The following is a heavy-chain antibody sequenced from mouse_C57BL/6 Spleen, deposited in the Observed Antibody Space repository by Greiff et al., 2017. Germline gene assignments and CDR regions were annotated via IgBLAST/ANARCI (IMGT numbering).Heavy chain of an antibody. CDR1: GFTFTDSY. J-gene: IGHJ1*03. CDR3: ARYNWYFDV. V-gene: IGHV7-3*01. Sequence: EVQRVESGGGLVQPGGSLSLSCAASGFTFTDSYMSWVRQPPGKALEWLGFIRNKANGYTTEYSASVKGRFTISRDNSQSILYLQMNALRAEDSATYYCARYNWYFDVWGTGTTVTVSS. CDR2: IRNKANGYTT.